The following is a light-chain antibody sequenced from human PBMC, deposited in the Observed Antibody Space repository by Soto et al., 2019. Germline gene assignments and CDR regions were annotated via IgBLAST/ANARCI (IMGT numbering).Light chain of an antibody. CDR2: GAS. J-gene: IGKJ5*01. CDR1: ETIRNNY. CDR3: QQYTSSLNT. Sequence: QSPGTLSLSPGEGATLSCRASETIRNNYLAWYQQKPGQAPRLLIYGASVRATGVPDRFSSSGSGTDFTLTISRLEPEDFAVYYCQQYTSSLNTFGQGTRLEIK. V-gene: IGKV3-20*01.